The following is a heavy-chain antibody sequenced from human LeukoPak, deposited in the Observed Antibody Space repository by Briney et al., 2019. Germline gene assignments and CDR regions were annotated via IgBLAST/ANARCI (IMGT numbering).Heavy chain of an antibody. D-gene: IGHD3-16*01. V-gene: IGHV4-4*02. CDR3: TREDRPFCPFAY. CDR2: ISHDGTT. CDR1: GGSIDITNY. J-gene: IGHJ4*02. Sequence: SETLSLTCGVSGGSIDITNYWSWVRQAPGKVLECIGEISHDGTTNHNSSLRSRVAMSLDRANNQFSLSLTSVTAADTAVYYCTREDRPFCPFAYWGQGVLVTVSS.